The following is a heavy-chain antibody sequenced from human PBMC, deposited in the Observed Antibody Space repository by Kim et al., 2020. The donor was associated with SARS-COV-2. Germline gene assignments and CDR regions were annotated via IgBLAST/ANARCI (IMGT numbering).Heavy chain of an antibody. J-gene: IGHJ6*02. D-gene: IGHD1-26*01. CDR2: ISWDGGST. V-gene: IGHV3-43*01. Sequence: GGSLRLSCAASGFTFDDYTMHWVRQAPGKGLEWVSLISWDGGSTYYADSVKGRFTISRDNSKNSLYLQMNSLRTEDTALYYCAKDAKTALYSGSYYHYYYGMDVWGQGTTVTVSS. CDR1: GFTFDDYT. CDR3: AKDAKTALYSGSYYHYYYGMDV.